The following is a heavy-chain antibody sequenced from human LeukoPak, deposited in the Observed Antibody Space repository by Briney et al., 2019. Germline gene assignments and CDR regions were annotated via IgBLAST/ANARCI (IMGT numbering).Heavy chain of an antibody. J-gene: IGHJ4*02. CDR1: GFTFSSYG. Sequence: GGSLRLSCAASGFTFSSYGMHWVRQAPGKGLEWVAFIRYDGSNKYYADSVKGRFTISRDNSKNTLYLQMNSLRAEDTAVYYCAKDPSLQFLFYFDYWGQGTLVTVSS. D-gene: IGHD5-24*01. CDR2: IRYDGSNK. V-gene: IGHV3-30*02. CDR3: AKDPSLQFLFYFDY.